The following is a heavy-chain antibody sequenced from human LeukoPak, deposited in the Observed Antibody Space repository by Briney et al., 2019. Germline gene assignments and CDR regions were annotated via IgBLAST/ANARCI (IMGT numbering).Heavy chain of an antibody. CDR3: ASLYGSGKRWVDP. CDR2: TRNKANSYTT. V-gene: IGHV3-72*01. CDR1: GFTFSDHY. D-gene: IGHD3-10*01. Sequence: GGFLRLSCAASGFTFSDHYMDWVRQAPGKGLEWVGRTRNKANSYTTEYAASVKGRFTISRDDSENSSYLQMNSLKTEDTAVYYCASLYGSGKRWVDPWGQGTLVTVSS. J-gene: IGHJ5*02.